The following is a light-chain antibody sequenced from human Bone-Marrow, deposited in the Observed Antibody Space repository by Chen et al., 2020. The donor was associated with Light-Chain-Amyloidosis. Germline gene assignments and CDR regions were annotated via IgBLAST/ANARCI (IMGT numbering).Light chain of an antibody. Sequence: QSVLTQPPSASGTPGQRVTISCSGSSSNIGRNYVYWYQQLPGTAPKLLIYRNNQRPSGVPDRFSGSKSGTAASLAISGLRSGDEADYYCAAWDDSLSGPVFGGGTKLTVL. CDR2: RNN. CDR3: AAWDDSLSGPV. V-gene: IGLV1-47*01. J-gene: IGLJ3*02. CDR1: SSNIGRNY.